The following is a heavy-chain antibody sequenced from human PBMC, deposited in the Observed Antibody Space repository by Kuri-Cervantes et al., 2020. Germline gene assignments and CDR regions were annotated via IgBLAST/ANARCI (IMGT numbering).Heavy chain of an antibody. CDR3: ARGRTYYYDSSGYDYVVPFDI. V-gene: IGHV1-8*02. CDR2: MNPNSGNT. J-gene: IGHJ3*02. D-gene: IGHD3-22*01. Sequence: ASVKVSCKASGYTFTGYYMHWVRQAPGQGLEWMGWMNPNSGNTGYAQKFQGRVTMTRNTSISTAYMELSSLRSEDTAVYYCARGRTYYYDSSGYDYVVPFDIWGQGTMVTVSS. CDR1: GYTFTGYY.